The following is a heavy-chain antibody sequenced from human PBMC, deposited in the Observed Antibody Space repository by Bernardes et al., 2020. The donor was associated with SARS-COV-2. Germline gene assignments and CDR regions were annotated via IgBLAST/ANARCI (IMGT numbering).Heavy chain of an antibody. CDR1: RFTFRSHA. D-gene: IGHD3-10*01. J-gene: IGHJ4*02. V-gene: IGHV3-30*04. CDR2: ISHDGNHK. CDR3: ARDRNENLWFGDRPLDY. Sequence: GGSLRLSCAASRFTFRSHAMHWVRQAPGKGLEWVAVISHDGNHKYNSDSVKGRFTISRDNSKNMLFLQMNSLRGEDTAVYYCARDRNENLWFGDRPLDYWGQGILVTVSS.